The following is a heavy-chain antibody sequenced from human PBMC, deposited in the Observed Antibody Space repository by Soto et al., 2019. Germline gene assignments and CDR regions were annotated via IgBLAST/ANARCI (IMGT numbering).Heavy chain of an antibody. V-gene: IGHV1-69*10. J-gene: IGHJ3*02. CDR1: GGTFSSYA. Sequence: ASVKVSCKASGGTFSSYAISWVRQAPGQGLEWMGGIIPILGIANYAQKFQGRVTITADKSTSTAYMELSSLRSEDTAVYYCARVTRSVYSGSYYAFDIWGQGTMVTV. CDR3: ARVTRSVYSGSYYAFDI. CDR2: IIPILGIA. D-gene: IGHD1-26*01.